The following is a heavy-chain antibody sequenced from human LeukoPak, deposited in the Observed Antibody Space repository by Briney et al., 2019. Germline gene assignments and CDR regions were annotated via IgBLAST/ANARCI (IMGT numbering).Heavy chain of an antibody. CDR2: IYSSGST. D-gene: IGHD3-9*01. CDR3: ARGYNVLTGYYYFDY. J-gene: IGHJ4*02. Sequence: SETLSLTCTVSGGSISDYYWSWIRQPAGKGLEWIGRIYSSGSTNYNPSLKSRLTMSVDTSKNPFSLKLTSVTAADTAVYYCARGYNVLTGYYYFDYWGQGALVTVSS. CDR1: GGSISDYY. V-gene: IGHV4-4*07.